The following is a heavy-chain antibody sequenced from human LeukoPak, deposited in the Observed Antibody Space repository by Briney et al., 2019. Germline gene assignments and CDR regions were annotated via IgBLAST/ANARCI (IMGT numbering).Heavy chain of an antibody. CDR2: INPNSGGT. CDR3: ARWGSGYLTYYFDY. V-gene: IGHV1-2*02. D-gene: IGHD3-22*01. CDR1: GYAFTGYY. J-gene: IGHJ4*02. Sequence: GASVKVSCKASGYAFTGYYMHWVRQAPGQGLEWMGWINPNSGGTNYAQKFQGRVTMTRDTSISTAYMELSRLRSDDTAVYYCARWGSGYLTYYFDYWGQGTLVTVSS.